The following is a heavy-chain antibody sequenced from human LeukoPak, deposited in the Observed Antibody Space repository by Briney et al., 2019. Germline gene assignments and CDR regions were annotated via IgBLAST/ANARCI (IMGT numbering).Heavy chain of an antibody. V-gene: IGHV4-59*01. CDR2: IYYSGST. CDR3: ARDRAVAGSFDY. Sequence: SETLSLTGTVSGGSISSYYWSWIRQPPGKGLEWIGYIYYSGSTNYNPSLKSRVTISVDTSKNQFSLKLSSVTAADTAVYYCARDRAVAGSFDYWGQGTPVTVSS. D-gene: IGHD6-19*01. CDR1: GGSISSYY. J-gene: IGHJ4*02.